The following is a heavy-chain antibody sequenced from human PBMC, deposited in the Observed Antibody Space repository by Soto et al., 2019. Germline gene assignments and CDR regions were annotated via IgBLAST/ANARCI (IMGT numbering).Heavy chain of an antibody. CDR1: GGTFSSYA. Sequence: GASVKVSCKASGGTFSSYAISWVRQAPGQGLEWMGGIIPIFGTANYAQKFQGRVTITADESTSTAYMELSSLRSEDTAVYYCARSHSTVVTPHYYYYYGMDVWGQGTTVTVSS. V-gene: IGHV1-69*13. CDR2: IIPIFGTA. CDR3: ARSHSTVVTPHYYYYYGMDV. D-gene: IGHD4-17*01. J-gene: IGHJ6*02.